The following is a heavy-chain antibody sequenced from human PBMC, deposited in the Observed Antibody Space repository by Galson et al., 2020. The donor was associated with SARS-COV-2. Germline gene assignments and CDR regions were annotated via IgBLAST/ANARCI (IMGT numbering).Heavy chain of an antibody. D-gene: IGHD3-10*01. CDR1: GGSISSYY. J-gene: IGHJ6*02. Sequence: SETLSLTCTVSGGSISSYYWSWIRQPAGKGLEWIGRIYTSGSTNYNPSLKSRVTMSVDTSKNQFSLKLSSVTAADTAVYYCARVDYYGSGTPYYYYGMDVWGQGTTVTVSS. CDR3: ARVDYYGSGTPYYYYGMDV. CDR2: IYTSGST. V-gene: IGHV4-4*07.